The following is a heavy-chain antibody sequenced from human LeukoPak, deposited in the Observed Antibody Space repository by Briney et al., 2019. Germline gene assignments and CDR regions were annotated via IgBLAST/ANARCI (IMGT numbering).Heavy chain of an antibody. CDR2: IIPIFGTA. CDR3: ARSRGYCSSTSCSLRPYYYYMDV. D-gene: IGHD2-2*01. CDR1: GGTLSSYA. V-gene: IGHV1-69*13. Sequence: ASVKVSCKASGGTLSSYAISWVRQAPGQGLEWMGGIIPIFGTANYVQKFQGRVTITADESTSTANMELSSLRSEDTAVYYCARSRGYCSSTSCSLRPYYYYMDVWGKGTTVTVSS. J-gene: IGHJ6*03.